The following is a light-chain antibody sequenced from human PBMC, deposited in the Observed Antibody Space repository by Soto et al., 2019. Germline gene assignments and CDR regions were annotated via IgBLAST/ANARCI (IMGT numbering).Light chain of an antibody. CDR2: DVS. Sequence: QSVLTQPASVSGSPGQSITISCTGTSSDFGGYNYVSWYQQHPGKAPKVLIYDVSNRPAGVSNRFSGSRSGNTASLTISGLQAEDEADYYCCSYTSSNSLIFGTGPKATVL. CDR1: SSDFGGYNY. J-gene: IGLJ1*01. V-gene: IGLV2-14*01. CDR3: CSYTSSNSLI.